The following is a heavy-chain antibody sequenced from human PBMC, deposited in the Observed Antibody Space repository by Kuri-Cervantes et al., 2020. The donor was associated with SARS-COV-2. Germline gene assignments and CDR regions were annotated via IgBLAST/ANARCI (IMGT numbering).Heavy chain of an antibody. Sequence: GGSLRLSCAASGFTSSSYAMSWVRQAPGKGLEWVSAISGSGGSTYYADSVKGRFTISRDNSKNTLYLQMNSLRAEDTAVYYCATKATPDEWLLHAPNYYFDYWGQGTLVTVSS. CDR3: ATKATPDEWLLHAPNYYFDY. D-gene: IGHD3-22*01. J-gene: IGHJ4*02. CDR1: GFTSSSYA. V-gene: IGHV3-23*01. CDR2: ISGSGGST.